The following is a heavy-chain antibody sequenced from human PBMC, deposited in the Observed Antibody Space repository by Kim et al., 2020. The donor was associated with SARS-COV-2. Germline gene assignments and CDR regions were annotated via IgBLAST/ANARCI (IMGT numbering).Heavy chain of an antibody. V-gene: IGHV3-23*01. J-gene: IGHJ1*01. CDR2: ISGSDGST. CDR3: ARHFGSSGSEFHH. Sequence: GVSLRLSCAASGFTFSAYAMTWVRQAPGKGLEWVSGISGSDGSTFYADSVKGRFIISRDNSKNTLHLQMNSLRAEDTAVYYCARHFGSSGSEFHHWGQGALVTVSS. D-gene: IGHD3-22*01. CDR1: GFTFSAYA.